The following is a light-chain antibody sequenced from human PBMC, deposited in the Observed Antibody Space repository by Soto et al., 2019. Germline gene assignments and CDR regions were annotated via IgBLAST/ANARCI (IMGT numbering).Light chain of an antibody. CDR3: QLSDSSLT. Sequence: DIQMTQSPSSLSASVGDRFAITCRASHNINTYLNWYQQRPGKAPRLLIYAASSVQGGVPSRFSGSGSGTDFTLTISSLQPEDFATYYCQLSDSSLTFGQGTRLEL. CDR2: AAS. V-gene: IGKV1-39*01. J-gene: IGKJ5*01. CDR1: HNINTY.